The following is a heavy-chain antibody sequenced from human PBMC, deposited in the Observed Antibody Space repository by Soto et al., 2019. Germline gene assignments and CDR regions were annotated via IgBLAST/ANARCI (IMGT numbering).Heavy chain of an antibody. V-gene: IGHV1-58*01. CDR1: GFTFTSSA. CDR2: IVVGSGNT. CDR3: AAELSADWNYYYYYGMDV. Sequence: QMQLVQSGPEVKKPGTSVKVSCKASGFTFTSSAVQWVRQARGQRLEWIGWIVVGSGNTNYAQKFQERVTITRDMSTSTAYLELSSLRSEDTAVYYCAAELSADWNYYYYYGMDVWGQGTTVTVSS. J-gene: IGHJ6*02. D-gene: IGHD1-1*01.